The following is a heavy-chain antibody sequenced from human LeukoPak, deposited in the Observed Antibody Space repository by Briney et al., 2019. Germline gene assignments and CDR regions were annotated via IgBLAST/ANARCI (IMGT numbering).Heavy chain of an antibody. Sequence: PGRSLRLSCAASGFTFSSYGMHWVRQAPGKGLEWVAVISYDGSNKYYADSVKGRFTISRDNSKNTLYLQMNSLRAEDTAVYYCAKQYYDFWSGYYFDYWGQGTQVTVSS. CDR2: ISYDGSNK. D-gene: IGHD3-3*01. J-gene: IGHJ4*02. CDR3: AKQYYDFWSGYYFDY. V-gene: IGHV3-30*18. CDR1: GFTFSSYG.